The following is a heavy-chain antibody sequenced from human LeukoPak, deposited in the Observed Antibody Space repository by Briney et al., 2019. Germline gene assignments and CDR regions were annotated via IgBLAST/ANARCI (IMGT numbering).Heavy chain of an antibody. CDR3: ARVVGITGTTDY. V-gene: IGHV1-46*01. J-gene: IGHJ4*02. Sequence: VASVKVSFKASGYTFTSYYMHWVRQAPGQGLEWMGIINPSGGSTSYAQKFQGRVTMTRDTSTSTVYMELSSLGSEDTAVYYCARVVGITGTTDYWGQGTLVTVSS. D-gene: IGHD1-7*01. CDR2: INPSGGST. CDR1: GYTFTSYY.